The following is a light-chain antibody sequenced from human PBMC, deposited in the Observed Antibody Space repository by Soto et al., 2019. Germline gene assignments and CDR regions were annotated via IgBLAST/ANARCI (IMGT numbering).Light chain of an antibody. CDR3: SSYTTSTTVV. J-gene: IGLJ2*01. V-gene: IGLV2-14*01. CDR1: IRDLGGYHY. Sequence: SVLTQPASVSGSPGRSITISCAGSIRDLGGYHYVSWSQQHPGQAPKLIFYEVRNRPSGVSDRFSGSKSGNTASLTISGLQAEDEAHYYCSSYTTSTTVVFGGGTKLTV. CDR2: EVR.